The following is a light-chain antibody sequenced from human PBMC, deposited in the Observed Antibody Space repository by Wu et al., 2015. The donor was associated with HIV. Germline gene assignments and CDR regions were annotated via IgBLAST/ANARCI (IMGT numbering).Light chain of an antibody. J-gene: IGKJ1*01. CDR2: GAS. CDR3: QQYNDYTWT. V-gene: IGKV3-15*01. Sequence: IVMTQSPATLSVSPGERATLSCRASQSVSSNLGWYQQKPGQAPRLLIYGASTRATGIPARFSGSGSGTEFTLTISSLQSEDFAVYYCQQYNDYTWTFGQGTKVDIK. CDR1: QSVSSN.